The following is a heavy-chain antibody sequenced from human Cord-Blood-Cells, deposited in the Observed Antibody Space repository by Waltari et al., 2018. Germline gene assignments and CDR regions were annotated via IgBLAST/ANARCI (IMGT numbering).Heavy chain of an antibody. J-gene: IGHJ2*01. V-gene: IGHV4-34*01. CDR3: ARHRYKGVSGWPYWYFDL. D-gene: IGHD6-19*01. CDR2: INHSGST. Sequence: QVQLQQWGAGLLTPSETLSLTCAVYGGSSSGYYWSWIRQPPGKGLEWIGEINHSGSTNYNPSLKSRVTISVDTSKNQFSLKLSSVTAADTAVYYCARHRYKGVSGWPYWYFDLWGRGTLVTVSS. CDR1: GGSSSGYY.